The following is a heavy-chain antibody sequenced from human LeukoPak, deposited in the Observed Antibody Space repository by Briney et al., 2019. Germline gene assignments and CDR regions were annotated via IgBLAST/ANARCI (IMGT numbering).Heavy chain of an antibody. CDR3: ARDWGYYYYGMDV. J-gene: IGHJ6*02. CDR2: ISSSSSYI. Sequence: GGSLRLSCAASGFTFSSYSMNWVRQAPGKGLEWVSSISSSSSYIYYADSVKGRFTISRDNAKNSLYLQMNSPRAEDTAVYYCARDWGYYYYGMDVWGQGTTVTVSS. D-gene: IGHD3-16*01. CDR1: GFTFSSYS. V-gene: IGHV3-21*01.